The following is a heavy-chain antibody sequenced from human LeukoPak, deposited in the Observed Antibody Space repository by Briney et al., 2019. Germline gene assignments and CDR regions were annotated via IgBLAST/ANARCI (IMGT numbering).Heavy chain of an antibody. J-gene: IGHJ6*03. D-gene: IGHD4-17*01. Sequence: GGSLRLSCEASGFDFSDYYMGWIRQTPGKGLEWVSFIGRRVSSTYYADSVKGRFTISRDNAKNSLFLQMDSLRRDDTAKYYCAKAGASGDYPLLYFYSMDVWGQGTTVTVSS. V-gene: IGHV3-11*01. CDR3: AKAGASGDYPLLYFYSMDV. CDR1: GFDFSDYY. CDR2: IGRRVSST.